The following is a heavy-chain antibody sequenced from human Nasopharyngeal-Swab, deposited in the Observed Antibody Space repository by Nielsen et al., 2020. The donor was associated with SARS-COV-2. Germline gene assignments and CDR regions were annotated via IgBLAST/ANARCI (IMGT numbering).Heavy chain of an antibody. Sequence: GESLKISCAASGFTFSSYAMSWVRQAPGKGLEWVSAISGSGGSTYYADSVKGRFTISRDNAKNSLYLQMNSLRAEDTAVYYCATWELPRGNFDYWGQGTLVTVSS. J-gene: IGHJ4*02. CDR3: ATWELPRGNFDY. CDR1: GFTFSSYA. V-gene: IGHV3-23*01. D-gene: IGHD1-26*01. CDR2: ISGSGGST.